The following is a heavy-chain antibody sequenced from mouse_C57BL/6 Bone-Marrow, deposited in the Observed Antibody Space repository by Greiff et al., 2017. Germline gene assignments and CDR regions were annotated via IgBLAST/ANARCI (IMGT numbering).Heavy chain of an antibody. CDR1: GYTFTDYY. V-gene: IGHV1-26*01. Sequence: EVQLQQSGPELVKPGASVKISCKASGYTFTDYYMNWVKQSHGKSLEWIGDINPNNGGTSYNQKFKGKDTLTVDKSSSTAYMELRSLTSEDSAVYYCARRTWFAYWGQGTLVTVSA. CDR2: INPNNGGT. J-gene: IGHJ3*01. CDR3: ARRTWFAY.